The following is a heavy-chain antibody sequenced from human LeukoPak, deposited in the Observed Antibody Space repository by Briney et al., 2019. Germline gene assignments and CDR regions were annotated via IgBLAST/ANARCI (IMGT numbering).Heavy chain of an antibody. Sequence: HPGGSLRLSCAASGFTVSSNYMSWVRQAPGKGLEWVSVIYSGGSTYYADSVKGRFTISRDNSKNTLYLQMNSLRAEDTAVYYCARGTGKYSSSYYDYWGQGTLVTVSS. CDR3: ARGTGKYSSSYYDY. J-gene: IGHJ4*02. V-gene: IGHV3-53*01. D-gene: IGHD6-13*01. CDR2: IYSGGST. CDR1: GFTVSSNY.